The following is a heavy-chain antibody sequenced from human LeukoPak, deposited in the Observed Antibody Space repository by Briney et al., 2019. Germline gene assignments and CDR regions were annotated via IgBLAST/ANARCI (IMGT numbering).Heavy chain of an antibody. Sequence: GALRLSCAASGFTLSSYGMSWVRQAPGKGLEWVSAISGSGGSTYYADSVKGRFTISRDNSKNTLYLQMNSLRAEDTAVYYCASRDGYNLGAFDIWGQGTMVTVSS. J-gene: IGHJ3*02. CDR1: GFTLSSYG. CDR3: ASRDGYNLGAFDI. CDR2: ISGSGGST. D-gene: IGHD5-24*01. V-gene: IGHV3-23*01.